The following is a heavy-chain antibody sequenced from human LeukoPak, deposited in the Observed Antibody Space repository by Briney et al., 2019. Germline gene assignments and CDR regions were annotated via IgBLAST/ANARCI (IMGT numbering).Heavy chain of an antibody. D-gene: IGHD6-19*01. V-gene: IGHV1-24*01. CDR2: FDPEDGET. Sequence: ASVKVSCKVSGYTLTELSMHWVRQAPGKGLEWMGGFDPEDGETIYAQKFQGRITMTEDTSTDTAYMELSSLRSEDTAVYYCATVMISVYSSAFNWFDPWGQGTLVTVSS. CDR3: ATVMISVYSSAFNWFDP. CDR1: GYTLTELS. J-gene: IGHJ5*02.